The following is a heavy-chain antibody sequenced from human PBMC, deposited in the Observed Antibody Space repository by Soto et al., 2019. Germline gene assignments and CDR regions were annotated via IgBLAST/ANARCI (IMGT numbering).Heavy chain of an antibody. J-gene: IGHJ4*02. CDR3: TIVRVADSALDN. Sequence: PRLSCVGSGFIFSNNGMHWVRQTPGKGLERVAFMSYDGSDTFYADSVKGRFTNSRDNSKNTLFLHMSNLRAEDTAMYYCTIVRVADSALDNWRQGTLVSAFS. V-gene: IGHV3-30*03. D-gene: IGHD3-10*02. CDR1: GFIFSNNG. CDR2: MSYDGSDT.